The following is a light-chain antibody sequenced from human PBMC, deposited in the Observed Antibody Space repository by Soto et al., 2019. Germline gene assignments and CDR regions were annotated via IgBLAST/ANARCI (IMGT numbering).Light chain of an antibody. CDR2: GAS. Sequence: IRMTHSPATLSDSERKTTMPSSRSSQSVSSNLAWYQQKPGQAPRPLIYGASTRATGIPARFSGSGSGTEFTLTISSLQSEDFAVYYCQQYNNWPRTFGQGTKVDIK. CDR1: QSVSSN. V-gene: IGKV3-15*01. CDR3: QQYNNWPRT. J-gene: IGKJ1*01.